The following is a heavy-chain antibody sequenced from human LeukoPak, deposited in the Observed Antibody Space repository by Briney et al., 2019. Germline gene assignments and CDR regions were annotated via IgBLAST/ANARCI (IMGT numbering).Heavy chain of an antibody. V-gene: IGHV4-61*01. CDR2: IYYSGSA. CDR1: GGSVSSGTYY. Sequence: SETLSLTCTVSGGSVSSGTYYWSWIRQPPGKGLEWIGYIYYSGSAHYNPSLRSRVTISVDTSKNQFSLKLSSVTAADTAVYYCARDPVGGIPYGFDIWGQGTMVTVSS. J-gene: IGHJ3*02. D-gene: IGHD2-21*01. CDR3: ARDPVGGIPYGFDI.